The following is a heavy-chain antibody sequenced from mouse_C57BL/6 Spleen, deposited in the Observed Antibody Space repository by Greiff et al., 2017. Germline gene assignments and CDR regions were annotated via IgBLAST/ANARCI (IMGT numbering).Heavy chain of an antibody. V-gene: IGHV1-64*01. D-gene: IGHD2-3*01. CDR2: IHPNSGST. CDR3: ARIGYDGYPFAY. CDR1: GYTFTSSW. Sequence: QVQLQQPGAELVKPGASVKFSCKASGYTFTSSWMHWVKQRPGQGLEWIGMIHPNSGSTNYNEKFKSKATLTVDKSSSTAYMQLSSLTSEDSAVYYCARIGYDGYPFAYWGQGTLVTVSA. J-gene: IGHJ3*01.